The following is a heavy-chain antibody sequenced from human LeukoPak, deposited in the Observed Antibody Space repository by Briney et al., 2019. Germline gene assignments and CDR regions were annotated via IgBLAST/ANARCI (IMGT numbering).Heavy chain of an antibody. D-gene: IGHD2-15*01. CDR3: ARHVDCSGGSCYEQYYFDY. J-gene: IGHJ4*01. CDR2: IYCAVTT. V-gene: IGHV4-59*08. CDR1: GGSISSYY. Sequence: SSETLSLTCTVSGGSISSYYRRWMRPPPGKGLAWIGYIYCAVTTIYNPSLTSRVSISEAPSKNQFSMKLSSVTAADTAVYYCARHVDCSGGSCYEQYYFDYWSQGTLVTVSS.